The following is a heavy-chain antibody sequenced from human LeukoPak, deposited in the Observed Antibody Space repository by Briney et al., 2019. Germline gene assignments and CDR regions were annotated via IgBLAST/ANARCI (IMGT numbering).Heavy chain of an antibody. V-gene: IGHV3-30*18. CDR2: ISYDGSNK. CDR3: AKDSGPLFA. J-gene: IGHJ4*02. Sequence: GGSLRLSCAASGFTFSSYGMHWVRQAPGKGLEWVAVISYDGSNKYYADSVKGRFTISRDNSKNTLYLQMNSLRAEDTAVYYCAKDSGPLFAWGQGTLVTVSS. D-gene: IGHD3-10*01. CDR1: GFTFSSYG.